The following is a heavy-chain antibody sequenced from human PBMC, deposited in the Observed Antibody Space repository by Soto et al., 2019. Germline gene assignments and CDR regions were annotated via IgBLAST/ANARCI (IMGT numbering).Heavy chain of an antibody. V-gene: IGHV4-4*02. J-gene: IGHJ4*02. CDR1: GGSISSSNW. D-gene: IGHD2-2*02. CDR2: IYHSGST. CDR3: ARDSPAAIARFDY. Sequence: SETLSLTXAVSGGSISSSNWWSWVRQPPGKGLEWIGEIYHSGSTNYNPSLKSRVTISVDKSKNQFSLKLSSVTAADTAVYYCARDSPAAIARFDYWGQGTLVTVSS.